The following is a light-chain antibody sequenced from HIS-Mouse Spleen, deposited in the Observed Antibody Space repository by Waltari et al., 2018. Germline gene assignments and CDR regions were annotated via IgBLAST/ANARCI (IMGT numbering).Light chain of an antibody. J-gene: IGLJ3*02. Sequence: QSVLTQPPSASGTPGQRVTIPCSGSSPHIASNHVYWYQQLPGTAPKLLIYRNNQRPSGVPDRFSGSKSGTSASLAISGLRSEDEADYYCCSYAGSSTWVFGGGTKLTVL. CDR2: RNN. CDR1: SPHIASNH. V-gene: IGLV1-47*01. CDR3: CSYAGSSTWV.